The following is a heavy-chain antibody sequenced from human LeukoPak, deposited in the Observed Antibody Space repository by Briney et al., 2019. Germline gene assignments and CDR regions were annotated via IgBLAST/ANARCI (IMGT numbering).Heavy chain of an antibody. V-gene: IGHV1-24*01. CDR3: ATVPYRVVTSLFDY. J-gene: IGHJ4*02. Sequence: ASVKVSCKTSGYSENFYGITWVRQAPGKGLEWMGGFDPEDGETIYAQKFQGRVTMTEDTSTDTAYMELSSLRAEDTAVYYCATVPYRVVTSLFDYWGQGTLVTVSS. CDR1: GYSENFYG. D-gene: IGHD3-3*01. CDR2: FDPEDGET.